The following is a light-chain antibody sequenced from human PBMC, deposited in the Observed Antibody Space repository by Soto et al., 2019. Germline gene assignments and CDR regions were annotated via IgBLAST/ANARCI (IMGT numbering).Light chain of an antibody. CDR3: QQYSSTPRT. J-gene: IGKJ1*01. V-gene: IGKV4-1*01. Sequence: DIVMTQSPDSLAVSLGERATINCKSSQSVLYSSNNKNYLAWYQQKPGQPPKLLIYWASTRESGVPYRFSGSGSGTDFTLTISSLQSEDVAVYYCQQYSSTPRTFGQGTKVEI. CDR2: WAS. CDR1: QSVLYSSNNKNY.